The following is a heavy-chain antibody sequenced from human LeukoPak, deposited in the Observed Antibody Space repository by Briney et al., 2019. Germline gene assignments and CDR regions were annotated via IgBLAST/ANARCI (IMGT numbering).Heavy chain of an antibody. CDR1: GFTFSSYG. J-gene: IGHJ4*02. V-gene: IGHV3-23*01. CDR3: ANFIAAAGNFDY. CDR2: ISGSGGST. D-gene: IGHD6-13*01. Sequence: GGSLRLSCAASGFTFSSYGMSWVRQAPGKGLEWVSAISGSGGSTYYADSVKGRFTISRDNSKNTLYLQMNSLRAEDTAVYYCANFIAAAGNFDYWGQGTLVTVSS.